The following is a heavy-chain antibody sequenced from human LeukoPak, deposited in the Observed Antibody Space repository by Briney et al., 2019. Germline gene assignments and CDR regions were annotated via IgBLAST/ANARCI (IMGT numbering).Heavy chain of an antibody. V-gene: IGHV4-34*01. J-gene: IGHJ4*02. CDR1: GGSFSGYY. D-gene: IGHD3-22*01. CDR2: INHSGST. Sequence: SETLSLTCAVYGGSFSGYYWSWIRQPPGKGLEWIGEINHSGSTNYNPSLKSRVTISVDTSKNQFSLKLSSVTAADTAVYYCARAGVRYYYDSSGYRLSFVYWGQGTLVTVSS. CDR3: ARAGVRYYYDSSGYRLSFVY.